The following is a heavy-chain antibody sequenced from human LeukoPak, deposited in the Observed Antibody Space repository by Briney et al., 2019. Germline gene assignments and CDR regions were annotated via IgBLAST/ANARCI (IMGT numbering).Heavy chain of an antibody. CDR3: ARDSLGSGSYYDY. V-gene: IGHV3-7*01. CDR1: SFTFSGYW. D-gene: IGHD3-10*01. J-gene: IGHJ4*02. CDR2: INQGGSEK. Sequence: GGSLRLSCAASSFTFSGYWMSWVRQAPGKGLEWVANINQGGSEKNYVDSVKGRFTISRDNAKNSLYLQMNSLRAEDTAVYFCARDSLGSGSYYDYWGQGTLVTVPS.